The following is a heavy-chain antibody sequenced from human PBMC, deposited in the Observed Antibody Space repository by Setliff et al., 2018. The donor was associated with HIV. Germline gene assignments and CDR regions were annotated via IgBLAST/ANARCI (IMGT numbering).Heavy chain of an antibody. CDR2: IYYSGST. CDR1: GGSISNYY. CDR3: ARVRSYGSAYDAFDV. Sequence: SETLSLTCTVSGGSISNYYWSWIRQPPGKGLEWIGYIYYSGSTYYKPSLKSRVTISVDTSKNQFSLKLSSVTAADTAVYYCARVRSYGSAYDAFDVWGPGTMVTVSS. V-gene: IGHV4-59*08. J-gene: IGHJ3*01. D-gene: IGHD3-10*01.